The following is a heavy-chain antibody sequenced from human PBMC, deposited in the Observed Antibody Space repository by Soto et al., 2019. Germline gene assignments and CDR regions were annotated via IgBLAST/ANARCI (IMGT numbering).Heavy chain of an antibody. CDR3: ARPKYDILTGSPNYYGMDV. D-gene: IGHD3-9*01. Sequence: VGSLRLSCAASGFTFSSYGMHWVRQAPGKGLEWVSVIWYDGSNKYYADSVKGRFTISRDNSKNTLYLQMNSLRAEDTAVYYCARPKYDILTGSPNYYGMDVWGQGTTVTVSS. J-gene: IGHJ6*02. CDR1: GFTFSSYG. V-gene: IGHV3-33*01. CDR2: IWYDGSNK.